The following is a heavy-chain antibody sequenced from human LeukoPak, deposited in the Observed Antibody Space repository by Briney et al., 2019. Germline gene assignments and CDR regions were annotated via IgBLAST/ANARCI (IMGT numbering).Heavy chain of an antibody. J-gene: IGHJ4*02. V-gene: IGHV1-46*01. D-gene: IGHD1/OR15-1a*01. CDR1: GYTFTSYY. Sequence: ASVKVSCKASGYTFTSYYMHWVRQAPGQGLEWMGIINPSGGSTSYAQKFQGRVTMTRDMSTSTVYMELSSLGSEDTAVYYCARDARWNNLDYWGQGTLVTVSS. CDR2: INPSGGST. CDR3: ARDARWNNLDY.